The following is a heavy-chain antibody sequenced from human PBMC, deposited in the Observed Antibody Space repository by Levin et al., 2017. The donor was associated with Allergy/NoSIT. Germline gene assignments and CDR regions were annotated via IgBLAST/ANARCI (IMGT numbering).Heavy chain of an antibody. J-gene: IGHJ4*02. D-gene: IGHD3-16*01. Sequence: SETLSLTCTVSGGSISGYYWTWIRQPPGKGLEWIGNIDYIGNTYYSPSLKSRVTISVDTSKNQFFLRLSSVTAADTPVYSCAGQSLRTRSVDYWGQGALVAVSP. CDR3: AGQSLRTRSVDY. CDR2: IDYIGNT. V-gene: IGHV4-59*08. CDR1: GGSISGYY.